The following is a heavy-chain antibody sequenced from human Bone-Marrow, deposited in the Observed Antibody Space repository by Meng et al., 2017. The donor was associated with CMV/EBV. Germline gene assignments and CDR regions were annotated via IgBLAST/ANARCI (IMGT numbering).Heavy chain of an antibody. Sequence: ASVKVSCKASGYTFTSYAMNWVRQAPGQGLEWMGWINTNTGNPTYAQGFTGRFVFSLDTSVSTAYLQICSLKAEDTAVYYCARDRAIAVAGYYYYYGMGVWGQGTTVTVSS. D-gene: IGHD6-19*01. V-gene: IGHV7-4-1*01. CDR2: INTNTGNP. CDR1: GYTFTSYA. CDR3: ARDRAIAVAGYYYYYGMGV. J-gene: IGHJ6*02.